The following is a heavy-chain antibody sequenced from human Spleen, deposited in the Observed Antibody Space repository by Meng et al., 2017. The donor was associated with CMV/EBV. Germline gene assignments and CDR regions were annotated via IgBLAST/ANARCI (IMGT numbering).Heavy chain of an antibody. CDR3: ARIEGSASSLGD. V-gene: IGHV1-2*02. CDR1: GYMFTAYY. D-gene: IGHD6-13*01. CDR2: VSPSTGAT. J-gene: IGHJ4*02. Sequence: CTTSGYMFTAYYVHWVRQAPGQGLEWMGRVSPSTGATFYAQKFRGRVSITRDTSITTAYIELGSLTSDDTALYYCARIEGSASSLGDWGQGTLVTVSS.